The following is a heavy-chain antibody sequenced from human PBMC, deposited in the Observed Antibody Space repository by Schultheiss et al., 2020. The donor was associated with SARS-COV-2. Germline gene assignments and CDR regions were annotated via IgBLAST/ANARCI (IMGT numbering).Heavy chain of an antibody. CDR3: ARRWDIVVVPAAKHAFDI. CDR1: GFTLSVHY. Sequence: ESLKISCAASGFTLSVHYMDWFRQSPGKGLEWIGEINHSGSTNYNPSLKSRVTISVDTSKNQFSLKLSSVTAADTAVYYCARRWDIVVVPAAKHAFDIWGHGTMVTSSS. J-gene: IGHJ3*02. CDR2: INHSGST. V-gene: IGHV4-34*01. D-gene: IGHD2-2*01.